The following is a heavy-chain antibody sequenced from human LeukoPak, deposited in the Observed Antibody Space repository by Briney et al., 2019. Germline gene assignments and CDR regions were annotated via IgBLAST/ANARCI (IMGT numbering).Heavy chain of an antibody. J-gene: IGHJ4*02. CDR3: ARYRAAGRSFDY. Sequence: PGGSLRLSRAASGFTFNNYAMNWVRQAPGKGLEWVSVISGSGGTTYYADSVKGRFTISRDSSKNTLYLQMNSLRAEDTAVYYCARYRAAGRSFDYWGQGTLVTVSS. CDR2: ISGSGGTT. D-gene: IGHD6-13*01. CDR1: GFTFNNYA. V-gene: IGHV3-23*01.